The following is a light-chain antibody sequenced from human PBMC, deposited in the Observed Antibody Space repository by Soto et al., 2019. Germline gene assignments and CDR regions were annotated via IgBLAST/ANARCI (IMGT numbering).Light chain of an antibody. J-gene: IGLJ1*01. CDR2: EVS. CDR1: SSDVGGYNY. CDR3: CSYAGSDNLRV. V-gene: IGLV2-8*01. Sequence: QSALTQPPSASGSPGQSVTISCTGTSSDVGGYNYVSWYQQHPGKAPKLMIYEVSKRPSGVPDRFSGSKSDNTASLTVSGLRAEDEADYYCCSYAGSDNLRVFGSGTKLTVL.